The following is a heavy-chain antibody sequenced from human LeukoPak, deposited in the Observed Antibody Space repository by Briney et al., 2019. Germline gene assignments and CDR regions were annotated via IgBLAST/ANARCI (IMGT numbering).Heavy chain of an antibody. V-gene: IGHV3-74*03. CDR1: GFTFSSYW. CDR3: ARVAEYSTAGMRY. CDR2: ISSDGSSK. Sequence: PGGSLRLSCVASGFTFSSYWMHWVRQAPGKGLVWVSRISSDGSSKTYADSVKGRFTISRDNAKNTLYLQMNSLRAEDTALYYCARVAEYSTAGMRYWGQGTLVTVSS. J-gene: IGHJ4*02. D-gene: IGHD6-6*01.